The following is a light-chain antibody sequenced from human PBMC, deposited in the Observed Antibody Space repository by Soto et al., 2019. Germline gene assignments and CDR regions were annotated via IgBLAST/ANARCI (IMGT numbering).Light chain of an antibody. CDR3: QQYTDWFPIT. CDR2: GAS. Sequence: ILIAQSPATLSVPPGVRAPLSCRSSQNVSSNSAWYQQQPRQAPRLLIFGASTRATGIPARCSGSGSGTEYTLTISSLQSEEFAAYYCQQYTDWFPITFGQGTRLEIK. J-gene: IGKJ5*01. CDR1: QNVSSN. V-gene: IGKV3-15*01.